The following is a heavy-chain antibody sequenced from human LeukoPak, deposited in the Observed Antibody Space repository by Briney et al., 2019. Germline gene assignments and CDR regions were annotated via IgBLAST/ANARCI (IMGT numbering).Heavy chain of an antibody. J-gene: IGHJ6*02. CDR3: TRGGGGSYWAAHYGMDV. V-gene: IGHV4-59*01. D-gene: IGHD1-26*01. CDR1: GGSISSYY. Sequence: PSETLSLTCTVSGGSISSYYWSWIRQPPGKGLEWIGYIYYSGSTNYNPSLKSRVTISVDTSKNQFSLKLSSVTAADTAAYYCTRGGGGSYWAAHYGMDVWGQGTTVTVSS. CDR2: IYYSGST.